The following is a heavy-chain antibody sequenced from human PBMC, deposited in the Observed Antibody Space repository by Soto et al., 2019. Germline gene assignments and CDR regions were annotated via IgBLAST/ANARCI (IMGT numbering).Heavy chain of an antibody. V-gene: IGHV4-30-2*01. CDR2: IYHSGST. J-gene: IGHJ4*02. D-gene: IGHD3-3*01. Sequence: KPSETLSLTCAVSGGSISSGGYSWSWIRQPPGKGLEWIGYIYHSGSTYYNPSLKSRVTISVDRSKNQFSLKLSSVTAADTAVYYCATGPGSGYFDPYYFDYWGQGTLVTVSS. CDR3: ATGPGSGYFDPYYFDY. CDR1: GGSISSGGYS.